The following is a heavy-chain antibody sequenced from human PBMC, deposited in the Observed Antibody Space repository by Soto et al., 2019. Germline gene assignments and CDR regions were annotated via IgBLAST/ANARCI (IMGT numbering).Heavy chain of an antibody. Sequence: PVGSLILSCAASGFTFSSYSMNWVRQAPWKGLEWVSYISSSSGTRYYADSVRGRFTISRDNAKNSLYLQMNSLRDEDTAVYYCAREPDYYYYYGMDVWGPGTRVTVS. CDR3: AREPDYYYYYGMDV. V-gene: IGHV3-48*02. CDR1: GFTFSSYS. CDR2: ISSSSGTR. J-gene: IGHJ6*02.